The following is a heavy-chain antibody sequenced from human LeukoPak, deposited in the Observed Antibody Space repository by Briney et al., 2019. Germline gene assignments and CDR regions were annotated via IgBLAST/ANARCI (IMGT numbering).Heavy chain of an antibody. CDR2: INPSGGST. CDR3: ASRGRGITMVRGDPQIVDPFHYYYGMDV. J-gene: IGHJ6*02. CDR1: GYTFTSYY. D-gene: IGHD3-10*01. Sequence: GASVKVSCKASGYTFTSYYMHWVRQAPGQGLEWMGIINPSGGSTSYAQKFQGRVTMTRDTSTSTVYMELSSLRSEDTAVYYCASRGRGITMVRGDPQIVDPFHYYYGMDVWGQGTTVTVSS. V-gene: IGHV1-46*01.